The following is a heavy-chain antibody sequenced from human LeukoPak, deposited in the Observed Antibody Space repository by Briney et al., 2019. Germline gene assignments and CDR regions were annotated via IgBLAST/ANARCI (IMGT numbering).Heavy chain of an antibody. J-gene: IGHJ4*02. Sequence: PSETLSLTCTVPGYSISSGYYWAWIRRPPGKGLEWTGSIYHSGSTYYNPSLKSRVTISADTSKNQFSLKLSSVTAADTAVYYCARHKGIAAYYYGSGSYYFDYWGQGTLVTVSS. V-gene: IGHV4-38-2*02. CDR3: ARHKGIAAYYYGSGSYYFDY. CDR1: GYSISSGYY. CDR2: IYHSGST. D-gene: IGHD3-10*01.